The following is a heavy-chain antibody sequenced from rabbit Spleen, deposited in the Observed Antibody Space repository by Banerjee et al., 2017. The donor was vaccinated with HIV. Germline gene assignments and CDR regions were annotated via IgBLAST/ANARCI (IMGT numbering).Heavy chain of an antibody. J-gene: IGHJ6*01. CDR1: GFDFSNYG. Sequence: QEQLVESRGGLVQPGGSLKLSCKASGFDFSNYGVSWVRQAPGKGLEWISCIAGSSSGFTYSATWAKGRFTCSKTSSTTVTLQMTSLAVADTTTYFCARDTGSSFSSYGMDLWGQGTLVTVS. V-gene: IGHV1S45*01. D-gene: IGHD8-1*01. CDR3: ARDTGSSFSSYGMDL. CDR2: IAGSSSGFT.